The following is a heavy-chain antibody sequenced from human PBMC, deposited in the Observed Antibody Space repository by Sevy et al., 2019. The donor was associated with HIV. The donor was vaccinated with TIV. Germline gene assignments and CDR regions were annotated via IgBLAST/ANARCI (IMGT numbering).Heavy chain of an antibody. V-gene: IGHV3-48*02. CDR3: ARRLAY. CDR2: ISDSSSTI. J-gene: IGHJ4*02. Sequence: GGCLRLSCAASGFTFSSYGMNWVRQAPGKGLEWVSYISDSSSTIYYADSVKGRFTISRDNAKNSLYLQMNSLRDEDTVMYYCARRLAYWGQGTQVTVSS. CDR1: GFTFSSYG.